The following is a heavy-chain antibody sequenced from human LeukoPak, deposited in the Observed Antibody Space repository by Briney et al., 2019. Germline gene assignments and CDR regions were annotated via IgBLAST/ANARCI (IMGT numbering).Heavy chain of an antibody. Sequence: GGSLRLSCAASGFTFSSYNMNWVRQAPGKGLEWVSYISSSSSNIYYGDSVKGRFTISRDNAKNSLYLQMKSLRAEDTAVYYCARGDRPVDYWGQGTLVTVSS. CDR2: ISSSSSNI. CDR3: ARGDRPVDY. V-gene: IGHV3-48*01. J-gene: IGHJ4*02. CDR1: GFTFSSYN.